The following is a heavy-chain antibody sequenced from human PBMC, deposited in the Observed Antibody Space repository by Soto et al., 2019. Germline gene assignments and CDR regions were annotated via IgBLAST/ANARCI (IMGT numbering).Heavy chain of an antibody. J-gene: IGHJ5*02. CDR1: GGSIDSYY. V-gene: IGHV4-59*08. CDR2: VYYTGTT. Sequence: QVQLQESGPGLVKPSETLSLTCTVSGGSIDSYYWTWIRQPPGKGLEWIGYVYYTGTTTYSPSLKSRVTISVDTSMNQISLKLSSVTAADTSFYYCARLVGDYQSLDTWGQGTLVTVSS. CDR3: ARLVGDYQSLDT. D-gene: IGHD2-21*01.